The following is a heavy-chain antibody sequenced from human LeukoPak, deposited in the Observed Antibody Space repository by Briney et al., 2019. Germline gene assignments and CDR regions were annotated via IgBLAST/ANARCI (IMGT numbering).Heavy chain of an antibody. CDR2: ISTSSSYI. J-gene: IGHJ3*01. Sequence: GGSLRLSCAASGFTFSSYNMNWVRQAPGKGLEWVSFISTSSSYIYYADSLKGRFTLSRDNVKNSLYLQMNSLRAEDTAVYYCARVQSDHFTSGAFDVWGQGTMVTVSS. D-gene: IGHD3-3*02. CDR1: GFTFSSYN. V-gene: IGHV3-21*01. CDR3: ARVQSDHFTSGAFDV.